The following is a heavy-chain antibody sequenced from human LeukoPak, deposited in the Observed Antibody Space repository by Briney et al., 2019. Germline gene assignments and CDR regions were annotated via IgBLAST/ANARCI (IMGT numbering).Heavy chain of an antibody. V-gene: IGHV1-8*01. CDR2: MNPNSGNT. D-gene: IGHD3-10*01. J-gene: IGHJ5*02. CDR1: GYTLTELS. CDR3: AKMDASGSDNWFDP. Sequence: ASVKVSCKVSGYTLTELSMHWVRQATGQGLEWMGWMNPNSGNTGYAQKFQGRVTMTRDTSISTAYMELSSLRSEDTAVYYCAKMDASGSDNWFDPWGQGTLVTVSS.